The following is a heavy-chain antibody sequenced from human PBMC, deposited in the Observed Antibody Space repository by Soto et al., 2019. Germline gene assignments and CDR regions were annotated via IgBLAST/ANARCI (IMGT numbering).Heavy chain of an antibody. J-gene: IGHJ4*02. D-gene: IGHD3-22*01. CDR2: ISYDGSNK. V-gene: IGHV3-30-3*01. Sequence: PGGSLRLSSAASGFAFSSYAMHWVRQAPGKGLEWVAVISYDGSNKYYADSVKGRFTISRDNSKNTLYLQMNSLRAEDTAVYYCARVYYDSSGYQNFDYWGQGT. CDR1: GFAFSSYA. CDR3: ARVYYDSSGYQNFDY.